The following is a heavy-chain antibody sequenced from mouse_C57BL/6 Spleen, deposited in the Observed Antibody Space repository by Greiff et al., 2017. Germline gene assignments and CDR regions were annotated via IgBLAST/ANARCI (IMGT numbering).Heavy chain of an antibody. V-gene: IGHV1-52*01. CDR3: ARYGYYSYAMDY. J-gene: IGHJ4*01. Sequence: QVQLQQPGAELVRPGSSVTLSCKASGSTFTSYWMHWVKQRPIQGLEWLGNIDPSDSETHYTQQFTDKATFTVDKSSITVYMQLSSLTSAASAVYYCARYGYYSYAMDYWGQGTSVTVSS. D-gene: IGHD2-3*01. CDR1: GSTFTSYW. CDR2: IDPSDSET.